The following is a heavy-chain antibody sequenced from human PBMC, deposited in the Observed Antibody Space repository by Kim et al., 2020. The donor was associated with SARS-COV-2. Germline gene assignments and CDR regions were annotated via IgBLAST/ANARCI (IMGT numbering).Heavy chain of an antibody. D-gene: IGHD5-18*01. Sequence: LKSQVTISVDTSKNQFSLKLSSVTAADTAVYYCARGLSRGYSYSLGAFDIWGQGTMVTVSS. V-gene: IGHV4-34*01. J-gene: IGHJ3*02. CDR3: ARGLSRGYSYSLGAFDI.